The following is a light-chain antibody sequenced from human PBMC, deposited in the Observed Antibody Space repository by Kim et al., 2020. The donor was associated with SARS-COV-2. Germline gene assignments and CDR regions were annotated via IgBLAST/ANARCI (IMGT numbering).Light chain of an antibody. CDR3: SSYTSGSTYVV. J-gene: IGLJ2*01. CDR1: SSDVGGYNY. V-gene: IGLV2-14*03. Sequence: QSALTQPASVSGSPGQSITISCTGTSSDVGGYNYVSWYQQHPGKAPKLMIYDVSNRPSGVSNRFSGSKSGNTASLTISGLRAEDEADYYCSSYTSGSTYVVFGGGTQLTVL. CDR2: DVS.